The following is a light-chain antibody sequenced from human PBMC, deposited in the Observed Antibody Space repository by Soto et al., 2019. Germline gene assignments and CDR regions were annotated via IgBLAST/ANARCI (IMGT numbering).Light chain of an antibody. CDR2: TNN. V-gene: IGLV1-47*01. CDR1: NSNIGSNY. CDR3: AAWDDSLSGWV. J-gene: IGLJ3*02. Sequence: QSVLTQPPSASGTPEQRVTISCSGRNSNIGSNYVYWYQQVPGTAPKLLIYTNNQRPSGVPDRFSGSKSATSASLAIGGLRSEDEADYYSAAWDDSLSGWVFGGGTKVTVL.